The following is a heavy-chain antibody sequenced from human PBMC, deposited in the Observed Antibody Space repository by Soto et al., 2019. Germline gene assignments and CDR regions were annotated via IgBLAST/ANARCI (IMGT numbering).Heavy chain of an antibody. V-gene: IGHV5-10-1*01. Sequence: PGESLKISCKGSGYSFTSYWISWVRQMPGKGLEWMGRIDPSDSYTNYSPSFQGHVTISADKSISTAYLQWSSLKASDTAMYYCARCGADSVTTVPTSYYYGMDVWGQGTTVTVSS. CDR2: IDPSDSYT. D-gene: IGHD4-17*01. J-gene: IGHJ6*02. CDR3: ARCGADSVTTVPTSYYYGMDV. CDR1: GYSFTSYW.